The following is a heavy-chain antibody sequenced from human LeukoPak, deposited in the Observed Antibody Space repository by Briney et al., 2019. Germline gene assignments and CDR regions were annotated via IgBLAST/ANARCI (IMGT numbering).Heavy chain of an antibody. CDR2: IYSGGST. CDR1: GFTFSSNY. V-gene: IGHV3-66*02. CDR3: ARETHAATFYYYMDV. Sequence: GGSLRLSCAASGFTFSSNYMSWVRQAPGKGLEWGSVIYSGGSTYYTDSVKGRFTISRDNSKNTLYLQMNSLRAEDTAVYYCARETHAATFYYYMDVWGKGTTVTVSS. D-gene: IGHD2-15*01. J-gene: IGHJ6*03.